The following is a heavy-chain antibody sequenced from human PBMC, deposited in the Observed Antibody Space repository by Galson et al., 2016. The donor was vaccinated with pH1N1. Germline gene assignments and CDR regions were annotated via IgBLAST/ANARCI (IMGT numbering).Heavy chain of an antibody. Sequence: TLSLTCTVSGGSISSGSYYWSWIRQPAGKGLEWIGRIYTSGSTNYNPSLKSRVTISVDTSKNQFSLTLSSVTAADTALYYCASSIPVTALDAFDLWGQGTMVTVSS. CDR1: GGSISSGSYY. CDR2: IYTSGST. V-gene: IGHV4-61*02. J-gene: IGHJ3*01. CDR3: ASSIPVTALDAFDL. D-gene: IGHD2-21*02.